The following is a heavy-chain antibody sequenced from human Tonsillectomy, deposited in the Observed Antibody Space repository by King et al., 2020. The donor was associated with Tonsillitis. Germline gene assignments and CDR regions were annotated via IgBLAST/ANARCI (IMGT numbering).Heavy chain of an antibody. J-gene: IGHJ3*02. Sequence: VQLVESGGGLVKPGGSLRLSCAASGFTFSSYSMNWVRQTPGKGLEWVSSISSGGTYIYYADSVKGRFTISRDNAENSLYLQMSSLRAEDTAVYSCAREVSGDLFPDAFDIWGQETMVTVSS. D-gene: IGHD3-10*01. CDR2: ISSGGTYI. V-gene: IGHV3-21*01. CDR1: GFTFSSYS. CDR3: AREVSGDLFPDAFDI.